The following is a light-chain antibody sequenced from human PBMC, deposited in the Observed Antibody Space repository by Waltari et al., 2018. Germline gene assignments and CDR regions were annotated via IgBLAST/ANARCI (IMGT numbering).Light chain of an antibody. CDR3: QQYNSNLGT. Sequence: DIQMTQSPSILSASVGDSVTITCRASQSISIWLAWYQQKPGKAPKLLIYKASILESGVPSRFSGSGSGTDFTLTISSLQPDDYAIYYCQQYNSNLGTFGQGTKVEIK. CDR2: KAS. V-gene: IGKV1-5*03. CDR1: QSISIW. J-gene: IGKJ1*01.